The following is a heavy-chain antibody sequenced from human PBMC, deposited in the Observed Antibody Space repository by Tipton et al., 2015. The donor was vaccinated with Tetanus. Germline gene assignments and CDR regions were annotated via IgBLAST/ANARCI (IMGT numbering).Heavy chain of an antibody. CDR2: IYYSGST. CDR3: ARLDPHRYFDL. J-gene: IGHJ2*01. D-gene: IGHD1-1*01. CDR1: GGSISSYY. Sequence: GLVKPSETLSLTCTVSGGSISSYYWSWIRQPPGNGLEWIGYIYYSGSTNYNPSLKSRVTISVDTSKNQFSLKLSSVTAADTAVYYCARLDPHRYFDLWGRGTLVTVSS. V-gene: IGHV4-59*01.